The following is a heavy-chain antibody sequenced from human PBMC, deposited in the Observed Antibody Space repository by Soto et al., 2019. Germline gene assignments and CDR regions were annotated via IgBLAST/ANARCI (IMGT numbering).Heavy chain of an antibody. J-gene: IGHJ6*02. CDR1: GFTFDDYA. V-gene: IGHV3-9*01. CDR3: ATRSDHYGMDV. Sequence: GGSLRLSCAASGFTFDDYAMNWVRQAPGKGLEWVSGISWNSGNIGYADSVKGRFTISRDNAKNSLYLLMNSLRAEDTALYYCATRSDHYGMDVWGQGTTVTVSS. CDR2: ISWNSGNI.